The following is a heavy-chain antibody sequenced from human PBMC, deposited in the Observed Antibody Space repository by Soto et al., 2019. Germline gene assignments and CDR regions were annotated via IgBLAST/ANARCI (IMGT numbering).Heavy chain of an antibody. CDR1: GGSISSGDYY. CDR3: ARSRFLLWFGELLGARYFDY. J-gene: IGHJ4*02. V-gene: IGHV4-30-4*01. CDR2: IYYSGST. D-gene: IGHD3-10*01. Sequence: PSETLSLTCTVSGGSISSGDYYWSWIRQPPGKGLEWIGYIYYSGSTYYNPSLKSRVTISVDTSKNQFSLKLSSVTAADTAVYYCARSRFLLWFGELLGARYFDYWGQGTLVTVSS.